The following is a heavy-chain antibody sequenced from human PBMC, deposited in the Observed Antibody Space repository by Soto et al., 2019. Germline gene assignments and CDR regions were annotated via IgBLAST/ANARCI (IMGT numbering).Heavy chain of an antibody. CDR3: ARVAPPYGSGSYEYFDY. CDR2: IIPIFGTA. D-gene: IGHD3-10*01. V-gene: IGHV1-69*13. CDR1: GGTFSSYA. Sequence: SVKVSCKASGGTFSSYAISWVRQAPGQGLEWMGGIIPIFGTANYAQKYQGRVTITADESTSTAYMELSSLRSEDTAVYYCARVAPPYGSGSYEYFDYWGQGTLVTVSS. J-gene: IGHJ4*02.